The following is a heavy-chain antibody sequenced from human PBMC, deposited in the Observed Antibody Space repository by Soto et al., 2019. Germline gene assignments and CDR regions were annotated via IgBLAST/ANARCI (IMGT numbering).Heavy chain of an antibody. CDR2: INHSGST. V-gene: IGHV4-34*01. Sequence: KASETLSLTCAVYGGSFSGYYWSWIRQPPGKGLEWIGEINHSGSTNYNPSLKSRVTISVDTSKNQFSLKLSSVTAADTAVYYCARGRQGERGYYYYYMDVWGKGTTVTVSS. D-gene: IGHD1-1*01. CDR1: GGSFSGYY. J-gene: IGHJ6*03. CDR3: ARGRQGERGYYYYYMDV.